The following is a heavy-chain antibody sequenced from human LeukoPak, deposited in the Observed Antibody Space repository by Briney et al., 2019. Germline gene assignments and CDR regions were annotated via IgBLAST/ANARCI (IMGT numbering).Heavy chain of an antibody. CDR2: NHPDSGGT. CDR1: GYTFTDFY. Sequence: ASVKVSCKTSGYTFTDFYIHWVRQAPGQGLEWMGWNHPDSGGTNVAEQFQGRLTMTRDTSATTAYMELNSLRSDDTAVYYCARGAFGGLLDHWGQGSLVTVSS. V-gene: IGHV1-2*02. CDR3: ARGAFGGLLDH. D-gene: IGHD3-16*01. J-gene: IGHJ5*02.